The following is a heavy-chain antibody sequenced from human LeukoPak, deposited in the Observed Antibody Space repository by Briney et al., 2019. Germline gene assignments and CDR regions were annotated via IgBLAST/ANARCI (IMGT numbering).Heavy chain of an antibody. J-gene: IGHJ4*02. V-gene: IGHV4-31*03. D-gene: IGHD3-10*01. CDR2: IYYSGST. Sequence: PSQTLSLTCTVSGGSISSGGYYWSWIRQHPGKGLEWIGFIYYSGSTYYNPSLKSRLTISVDTSKNQFSLQLSSVTAADTAVYYCARGGLWFGELCCFDYWGQGTLVTVCS. CDR1: GGSISSGGYY. CDR3: ARGGLWFGELCCFDY.